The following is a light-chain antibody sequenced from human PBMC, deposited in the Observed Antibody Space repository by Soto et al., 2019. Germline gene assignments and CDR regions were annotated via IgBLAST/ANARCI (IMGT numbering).Light chain of an antibody. CDR1: SSNIGAGFD. V-gene: IGLV1-40*01. CDR3: QSYDGSRSSADVM. Sequence: QAVVTQPPSVSGAPGQRITISCTGSSSNIGAGFDVHWYQQLPGTAPKVLIYGNTNRPSGVPDRFSGSKSGTSASLVITGLQADDEGDYYCQSYDGSRSSADVMFGGGTKLTVL. CDR2: GNT. J-gene: IGLJ3*02.